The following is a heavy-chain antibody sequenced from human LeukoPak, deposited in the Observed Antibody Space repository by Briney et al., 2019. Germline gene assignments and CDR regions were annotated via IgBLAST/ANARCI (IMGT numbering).Heavy chain of an antibody. CDR2: IYHSGST. D-gene: IGHD1-26*01. Sequence: PSETLSLTCSVSGDSLSSYSWSWVRQPPGKGLEWIGEIYHSGSTNYNPSLKSRVTISVDKSKNQFSLKLSSVTAADTAVYYCASIKRSIVGATIGDYWGQGTLVTVSS. V-gene: IGHV4-4*02. CDR1: GDSLSSYS. J-gene: IGHJ4*02. CDR3: ASIKRSIVGATIGDY.